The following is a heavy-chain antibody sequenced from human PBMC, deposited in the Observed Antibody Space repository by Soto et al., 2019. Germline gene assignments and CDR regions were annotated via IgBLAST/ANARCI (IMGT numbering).Heavy chain of an antibody. J-gene: IGHJ4*02. CDR2: ISGSGGST. Sequence: VQLLESGGGLVQPGGSLRLSCAASGFTFSSYAMSWVRQAPGKGLEWVSAISGSGGSTYYADSVKGRFTISRDNAKNSLYLQMNSLRAEDTAVYYCARVIAARPFDYWGQGTLVTVSS. CDR1: GFTFSSYA. V-gene: IGHV3-23*01. D-gene: IGHD6-6*01. CDR3: ARVIAARPFDY.